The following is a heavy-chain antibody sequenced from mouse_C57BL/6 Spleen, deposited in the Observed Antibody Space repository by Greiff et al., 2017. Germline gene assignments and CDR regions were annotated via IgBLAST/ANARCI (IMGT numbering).Heavy chain of an antibody. CDR2: IYPGNSDT. Sequence: EVQLQQSGPVLARPGASVKMSCKTSGYTFTSYWMHWVKQRPGQGLEWIGAIYPGNSDTSYNQKFKGKATLTTVTSASTAYMELSNLTNEDSAVYYCSTLENYDQGMDYWGQGTSVTVSS. CDR1: GYTFTSYW. V-gene: IGHV1-5*01. D-gene: IGHD2-4*01. J-gene: IGHJ4*01. CDR3: STLENYDQGMDY.